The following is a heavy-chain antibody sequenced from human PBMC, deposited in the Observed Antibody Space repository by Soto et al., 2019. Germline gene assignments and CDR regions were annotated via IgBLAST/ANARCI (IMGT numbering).Heavy chain of an antibody. CDR1: GGSISSTNYF. D-gene: IGHD4-17*01. J-gene: IGHJ4*02. CDR3: ARRYGDYFDY. CDR2: IHYSGST. V-gene: IGHV4-39*01. Sequence: SETLSLTCTVSGGSISSTNYFWGWIRQPPGKGLEWIGSIHYSGSTYYNLSLKSRVTISVDTSKNQFSLKLSSVTAADTAVYYCARRYGDYFDYWGQGTLVTVSS.